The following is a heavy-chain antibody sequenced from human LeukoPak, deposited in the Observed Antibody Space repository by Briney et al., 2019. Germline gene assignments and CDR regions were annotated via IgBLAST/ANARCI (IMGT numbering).Heavy chain of an antibody. D-gene: IGHD2-2*01. V-gene: IGHV4-4*07. CDR1: GGSISSYY. CDR2: IYTSGST. Sequence: SETLSFTCTVSGGSISSYYWSWIRQPAGKGLEWIGRIYTSGSTDYNPSLKSRVTMSVDTSKNQFSLKLSSVTAADTAVYYCARAGYCTSTTCPDAFDIWGQVTKVTVSS. J-gene: IGHJ3*02. CDR3: ARAGYCTSTTCPDAFDI.